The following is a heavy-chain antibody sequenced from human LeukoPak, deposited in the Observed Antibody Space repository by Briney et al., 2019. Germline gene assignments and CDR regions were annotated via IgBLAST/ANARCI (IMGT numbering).Heavy chain of an antibody. D-gene: IGHD2-8*01. CDR1: GFTFSSYG. CDR3: AKHARRGPHWFDP. CDR2: IRYDGSNK. V-gene: IGHV3-30*02. Sequence: PGGSLRLSCAASGFTFSSYGMHWVRQAPGKGLEWVAVIRYDGSNKYYADSVKGRFTISRDNSKNTLYLQMNSLRADDTAVYYCAKHARRGPHWFDPWGQGTLVTVSS. J-gene: IGHJ5*02.